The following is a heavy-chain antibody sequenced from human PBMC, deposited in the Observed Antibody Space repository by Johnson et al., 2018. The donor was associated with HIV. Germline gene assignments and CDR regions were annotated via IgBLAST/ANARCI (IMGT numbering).Heavy chain of an antibody. CDR1: GFTFDDYA. V-gene: IGHV3-20*04. CDR3: ARGKGAAAGLDAFDI. D-gene: IGHD6-13*01. J-gene: IGHJ3*02. CDR2: INWNGGST. Sequence: VQLVESGGGLIQPGGSLRLSCAASGFTFDDYAMHWVRQAPGKGLEWVSGINWNGGSTGYADSMKGRFTISRDNDRNSLYLQMNSLRAEETALYFCARGKGAAAGLDAFDIWGQGIMVTVSS.